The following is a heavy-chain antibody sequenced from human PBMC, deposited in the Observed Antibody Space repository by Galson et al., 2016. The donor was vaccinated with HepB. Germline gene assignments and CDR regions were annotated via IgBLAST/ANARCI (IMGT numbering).Heavy chain of an antibody. J-gene: IGHJ6*03. V-gene: IGHV3-30*18. D-gene: IGHD3-10*01. CDR3: AKDRRLLWFGEFNYYMDG. CDR2: MSYAGSNE. Sequence: SLRLSCAASGFSFSNYGMHWVRQAPGKGLEWVAVMSYAGSNEYYADSVKGRFTISRDNSKNTLYLQMNSLRAEDTAVYYCAKDRRLLWFGEFNYYMDGWGKGTTVTVSS. CDR1: GFSFSNYG.